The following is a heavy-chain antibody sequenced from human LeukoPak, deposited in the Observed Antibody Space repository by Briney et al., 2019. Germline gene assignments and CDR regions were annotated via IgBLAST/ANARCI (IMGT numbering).Heavy chain of an antibody. D-gene: IGHD3-22*01. Sequence: SETLSLTCAVYGGSFSGYYWSWIRQPPGKGLEWIGEINHSGSTNYNPSLKSRVTISVDTSKNQFSLKLSSVTAADMAVYYCARGPDYYDSSGYSDYFDYWGQGTLVTVSS. CDR3: ARGPDYYDSSGYSDYFDY. J-gene: IGHJ4*02. CDR1: GGSFSGYY. V-gene: IGHV4-34*01. CDR2: INHSGST.